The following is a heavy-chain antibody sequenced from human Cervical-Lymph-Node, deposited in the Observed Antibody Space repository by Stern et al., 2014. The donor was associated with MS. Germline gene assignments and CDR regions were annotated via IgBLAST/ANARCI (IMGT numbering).Heavy chain of an antibody. CDR1: GYTFTGYY. Sequence: QMQLVQSGAEVKKPGASVRVSCQTSGYTFTGYYLHWVRQAPGRGLEWIGRINPKSGGPNYAQDFQGRVTLTRVTSISTVYMELRGLKFDDTAIYYCARSPEMTYWGQGTLVTVSS. CDR3: ARSPEMTY. J-gene: IGHJ4*02. CDR2: INPKSGGP. D-gene: IGHD2-2*01. V-gene: IGHV1-2*06.